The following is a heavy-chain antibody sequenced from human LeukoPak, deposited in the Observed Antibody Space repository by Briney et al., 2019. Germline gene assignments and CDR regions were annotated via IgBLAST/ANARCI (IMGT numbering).Heavy chain of an antibody. CDR2: INWNGGST. D-gene: IGHD3-22*01. CDR1: GFTFDDYG. CDR3: AKHRRCYDSSGYYGFYFDY. V-gene: IGHV3-20*04. J-gene: IGHJ4*02. Sequence: GGSLGLSCAASGFTFDDYGMSWVRQAPGKGLEWVSGINWNGGSTGYADSVKGRFTISRDNAKNTLYLQMNSLRAEDTAVYYCAKHRRCYDSSGYYGFYFDYWGQGTLVTVSS.